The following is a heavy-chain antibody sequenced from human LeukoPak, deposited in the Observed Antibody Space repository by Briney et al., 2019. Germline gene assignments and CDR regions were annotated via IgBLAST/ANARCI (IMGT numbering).Heavy chain of an antibody. Sequence: SETLSLTCTVSGGSISSSSYYWGWIRQPPGKGLEWIGSIYYSGSTYYNPSLKSRVTISVDTSKNQFSLKQSSVTAADTAVYYCARDHCSSTSCYSLTFDYWGQGTLVTVSS. D-gene: IGHD2-2*02. CDR1: GGSISSSSYY. CDR3: ARDHCSSTSCYSLTFDY. J-gene: IGHJ4*02. CDR2: IYYSGST. V-gene: IGHV4-39*07.